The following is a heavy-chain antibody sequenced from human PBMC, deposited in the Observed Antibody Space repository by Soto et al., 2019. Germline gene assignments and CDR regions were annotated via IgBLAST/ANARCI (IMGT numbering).Heavy chain of an antibody. CDR2: ISSNGGST. D-gene: IGHD4-17*01. V-gene: IGHV3-64*01. CDR1: GFTFSNYA. CDR3: ARLHQDGDYAPYYYGMDV. J-gene: IGHJ6*02. Sequence: EVQLVESGGGLVQPGGSLRLSCAVSGFTFSNYAMYWVRQAPGKGLEYVSGISSNGGSTYYANSVKGRFTISRDNFKDMLYLQMGSRRAEDMAVYYWARLHQDGDYAPYYYGMDVWGQGTTVTDSS.